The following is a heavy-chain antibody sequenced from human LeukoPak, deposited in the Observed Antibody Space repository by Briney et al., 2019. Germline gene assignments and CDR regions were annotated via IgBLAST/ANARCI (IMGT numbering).Heavy chain of an antibody. D-gene: IGHD6-13*01. CDR1: GYTFTSYG. V-gene: IGHV1-18*01. CDR2: ISAHNGNT. CDR3: ARAKGPIAAAGTPRRSVFDY. Sequence: ASVKVSCKACGYTFTSYGISWVRQAPGQGLEWMGWISAHNGNTNYAQKLQGRVTMTTDTSTSTAYMELRSLRSDDTAVYYCARAKGPIAAAGTPRRSVFDYWGQGTLVTVSS. J-gene: IGHJ4*02.